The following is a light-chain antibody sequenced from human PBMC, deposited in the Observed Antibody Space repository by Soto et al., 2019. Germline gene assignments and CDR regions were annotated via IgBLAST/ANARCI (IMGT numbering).Light chain of an antibody. V-gene: IGLV2-23*02. CDR3: CSYAGSSTFYV. J-gene: IGLJ1*01. CDR1: SSDVGSYNL. Sequence: QSALTQPASVSGSPGQSITISCTGSSSDVGSYNLDSWYRQHPGKAPKLMIYEVGKRPSGVSNRFSGSKSGNTASLTISGLQPEDEADYYCCSYAGSSTFYVFGTGTKLTVL. CDR2: EVG.